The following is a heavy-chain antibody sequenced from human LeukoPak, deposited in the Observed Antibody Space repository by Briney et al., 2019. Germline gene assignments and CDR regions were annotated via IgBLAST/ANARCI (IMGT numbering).Heavy chain of an antibody. J-gene: IGHJ4*02. CDR3: ARGRQVPSYDYVWGSSIIPQPDY. CDR1: GFTFSSYA. CDR2: ISGSGGST. V-gene: IGHV3-23*01. Sequence: PGGSLRLSCAASGFTFSSYAMSWVRQAPGKGLEWVSAISGSGGSTYYADSVKGRFTISRDNAKNSLYLQMNSLRAEDTAVYYCARGRQVPSYDYVWGSSIIPQPDYWGQGTLVTVSS. D-gene: IGHD3-16*01.